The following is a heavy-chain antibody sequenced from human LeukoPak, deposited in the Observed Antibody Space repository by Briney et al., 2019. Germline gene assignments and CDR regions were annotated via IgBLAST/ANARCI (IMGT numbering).Heavy chain of an antibody. CDR2: INPTSGGP. D-gene: IGHD2-2*01. CDR1: GYTFTGYY. CDR3: ARVVVPAAEKNYYFDY. Sequence: ASVNVSCKASGYTFTGYYMHWVRQAPGQGLEWVGWINPTSGGPNYAQKFQGRVTMTRVASIRTAYMELIRLRSDDTAVYYWARVVVPAAEKNYYFDYWGQGTLVTVSS. V-gene: IGHV1-2*02. J-gene: IGHJ4*02.